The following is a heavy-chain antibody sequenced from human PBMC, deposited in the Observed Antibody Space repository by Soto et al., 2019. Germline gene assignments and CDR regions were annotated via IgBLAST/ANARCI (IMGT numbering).Heavy chain of an antibody. J-gene: IGHJ5*02. Sequence: SETLSLTCTVSGGSVSSGSYYWSWIRQPPGKGLEWIGYIYYSGSTNYNPSLKSRVTISVDTSKNQFSLKPSSVTAADTAVYYCARGGIVGAGVWFDPWGQGTLVTVSS. CDR1: GGSVSSGSYY. CDR2: IYYSGST. CDR3: ARGGIVGAGVWFDP. V-gene: IGHV4-61*01. D-gene: IGHD1-26*01.